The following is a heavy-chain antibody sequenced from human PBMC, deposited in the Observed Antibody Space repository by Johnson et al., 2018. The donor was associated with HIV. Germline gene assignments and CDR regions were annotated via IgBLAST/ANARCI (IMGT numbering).Heavy chain of an antibody. CDR3: ARGGPPDAFDI. CDR1: GFTFSSYA. D-gene: IGHD1-26*01. Sequence: QLVESGGGVVQPGRSLRLSCAASGFTFSSYAMHWVRQAPGKGLEWVAVISYDGSNKYYADSVKGRFTISRDNSKNTLYLQMNSLRAEDTAVYYCARGGPPDAFDICGQGTMVTVSS. V-gene: IGHV3-30-3*01. CDR2: ISYDGSNK. J-gene: IGHJ3*02.